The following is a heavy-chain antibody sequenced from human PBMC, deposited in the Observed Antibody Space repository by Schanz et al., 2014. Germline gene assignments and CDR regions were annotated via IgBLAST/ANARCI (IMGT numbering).Heavy chain of an antibody. J-gene: IGHJ5*01. CDR3: ASVGQAVIWA. D-gene: IGHD6-19*01. CDR2: ISSSSSTI. V-gene: IGHV3-48*02. CDR1: GFTFSSYS. Sequence: YAASGFTFSSYSMNWVRQAPGKGLEWVSYISSSSSTIYYADSVTGRFTISRDNAKNSLYLHMNSLREEETSVYLRASVGQAVIWAWG.